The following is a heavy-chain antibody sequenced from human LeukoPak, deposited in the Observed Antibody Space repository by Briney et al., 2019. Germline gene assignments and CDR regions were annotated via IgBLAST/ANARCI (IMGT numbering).Heavy chain of an antibody. CDR3: ARSDYFRSPYGMDF. CDR1: GGTFSSYA. CDR2: IIPIFGTA. Sequence: ASVKVSCKASGGTFSSYAISWVRQAPGQGLEWMGGIIPIFGTANYAQKFQGRVTTTADESTSTAYLELSSLRSEDTAVYYCARSDYFRSPYGMDFWGQGTTVTVSS. J-gene: IGHJ6*02. D-gene: IGHD3-10*02. V-gene: IGHV1-69*01.